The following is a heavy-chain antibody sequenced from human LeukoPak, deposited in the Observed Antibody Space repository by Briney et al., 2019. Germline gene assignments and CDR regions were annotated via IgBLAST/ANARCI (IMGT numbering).Heavy chain of an antibody. Sequence: SETLSLTCTVSGGSISGSTYYWSWIRQPPGKGLEWIGEINHSGSTNYNPSLKSRVTISIDTSKKQFSLRLSSVTAADTAVYYCARGRLYITMGRGVTNAPYFDYWGQGTLVTVSS. CDR1: GGSISGSTYY. J-gene: IGHJ4*02. CDR3: ARGRLYITMGRGVTNAPYFDY. D-gene: IGHD3-10*01. CDR2: INHSGST. V-gene: IGHV4-39*07.